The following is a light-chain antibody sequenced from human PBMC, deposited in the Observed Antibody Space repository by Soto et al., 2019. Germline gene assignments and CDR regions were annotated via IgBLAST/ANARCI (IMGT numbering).Light chain of an antibody. CDR3: QQYDSLWTFGPRNERLWT. CDR1: QSISTW. J-gene: IGKJ1*01. Sequence: DIQMTKSPSTLSASVGDRVTLTCRASQSISTWLAWYQQKPGKAPKLMIYEASTLESGVPSRFSGSGSGTEFTRTISSLQPDDFATYYCQQYDSLWTFGPRNERLWTFGQGTKVDI. CDR2: EAS. V-gene: IGKV1-5*03.